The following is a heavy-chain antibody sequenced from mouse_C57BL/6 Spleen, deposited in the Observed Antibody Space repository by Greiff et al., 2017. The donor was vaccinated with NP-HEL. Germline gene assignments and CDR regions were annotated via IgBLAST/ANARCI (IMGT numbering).Heavy chain of an antibody. J-gene: IGHJ4*01. CDR3: ASPVITTVVAYYAMDY. CDR2: INPSNGGT. CDR1: GYTFTSYW. V-gene: IGHV1-53*01. Sequence: QVQLQQPGTELVKPGASVKLSCKASGYTFTSYWMHWVKQRPGQGLEWIGNINPSNGGTNYNEKFKSKATLTVDKSSSTAYMQLSSLTSEDSAVYYCASPVITTVVAYYAMDYWGQGTSVTVSS. D-gene: IGHD1-1*01.